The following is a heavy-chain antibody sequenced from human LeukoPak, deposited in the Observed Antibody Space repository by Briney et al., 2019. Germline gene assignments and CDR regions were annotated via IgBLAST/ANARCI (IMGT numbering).Heavy chain of an antibody. CDR3: ARGPNHYYYMDV. CDR1: GGTFSSYA. Sequence: SLKVSCKASGGTFSSYAISWVRQAPGQGLESMGGIIPIFGTANYAQKFQGRVTITTDESTSTAHMELSSLRSEDTAVYYCARGPNHYYYMDVWGKGTTVTVSS. J-gene: IGHJ6*03. V-gene: IGHV1-69*05. CDR2: IIPIFGTA.